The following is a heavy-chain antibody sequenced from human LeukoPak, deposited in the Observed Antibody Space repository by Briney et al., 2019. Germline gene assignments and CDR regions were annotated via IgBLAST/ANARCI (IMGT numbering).Heavy chain of an antibody. J-gene: IGHJ5*02. Sequence: PSQTLSLTCTVSGGSISSGDYYWSRIRQPPGKGLEWIGYIRYSGSTYYNPSLKSRVTISVDTSKNQFSLKLSSVTAADTAVYYCARQGGSSWYNWFDPWGQGTLVTVSS. CDR1: GGSISSGDYY. D-gene: IGHD6-13*01. CDR3: ARQGGSSWYNWFDP. V-gene: IGHV4-30-4*01. CDR2: IRYSGST.